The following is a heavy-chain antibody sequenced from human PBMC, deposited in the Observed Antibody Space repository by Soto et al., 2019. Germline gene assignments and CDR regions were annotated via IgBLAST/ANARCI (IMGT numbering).Heavy chain of an antibody. D-gene: IGHD3-9*01. CDR2: IHDSETT. Sequence: QVRLQESGPGLVKPSQTLSVTCTVSGASISRGSYYWSLVRHHPGNGLEWIGYIHDSETTYYNTFLNSRIITSLDTTTNQSAQNPTSVSAADTVVYYCARWSPPVITRSFDFWGQGLLVTVSS. J-gene: IGHJ1*01. V-gene: IGHV4-31*03. CDR1: GASISRGSYY. CDR3: ARWSPPVITRSFDF.